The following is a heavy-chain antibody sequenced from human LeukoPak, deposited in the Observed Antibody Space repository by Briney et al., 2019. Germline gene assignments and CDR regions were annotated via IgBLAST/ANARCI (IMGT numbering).Heavy chain of an antibody. V-gene: IGHV1-2*02. CDR2: INPNSGGT. D-gene: IGHD4-11*01. CDR3: ARVRATVTYYYYMDV. Sequence: ASVKVSCKASGYTFTGYYMHWVRQAPGQGLEWMGWINPNSGGTNYAQKFQGRVTMTRDTSISTAYMELSRLRSDDTAVYYCARVRATVTYYYYMDVWGKGTTVTVSS. J-gene: IGHJ6*03. CDR1: GYTFTGYY.